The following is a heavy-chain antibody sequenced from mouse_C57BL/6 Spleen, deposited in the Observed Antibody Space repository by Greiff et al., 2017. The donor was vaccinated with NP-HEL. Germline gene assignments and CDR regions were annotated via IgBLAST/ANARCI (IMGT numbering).Heavy chain of an antibody. D-gene: IGHD4-1*02. CDR2: INPNNGGT. V-gene: IGHV1-26*01. CDR1: GYTFTDYY. Sequence: EVQLQQSGPELVKPGASVKISCKASGYTFTDYYMNWVKQSHGKSLEWIGDINPNNGGTSYNQKFKGKATLTVDKSSSTAYMELRSLTSEDSAVYYCASFSNWDWYFDVWGTGTTVTVSS. CDR3: ASFSNWDWYFDV. J-gene: IGHJ1*03.